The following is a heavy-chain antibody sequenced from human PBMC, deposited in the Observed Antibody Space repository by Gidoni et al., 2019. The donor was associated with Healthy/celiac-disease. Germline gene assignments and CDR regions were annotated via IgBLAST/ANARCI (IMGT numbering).Heavy chain of an antibody. Sequence: EVQLVVSWGGLVMPGGSLSFSCAASGFSFSTAWMSWVRQAPGKGLEWVGRIKSKTDGGTTDYAAPVKGRFTISRDDSKNTLYLQMNSLKTEDTAVYYCTTDWSPAYYYYGMDVWGQGTTVTVSS. CDR2: IKSKTDGGTT. J-gene: IGHJ6*02. CDR3: TTDWSPAYYYYGMDV. V-gene: IGHV3-15*01. CDR1: GFSFSTAW.